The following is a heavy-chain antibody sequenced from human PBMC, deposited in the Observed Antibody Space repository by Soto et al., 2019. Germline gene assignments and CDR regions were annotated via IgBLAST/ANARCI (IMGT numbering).Heavy chain of an antibody. D-gene: IGHD2-2*01. V-gene: IGHV1-69*12. CDR1: GGTFSSYA. CDR3: ASHSSLRGYCISTSCYGYYYGMDV. Sequence: QVQLVQSGAEVKKPGSSVKVSCKASGGTFSSYAISWVRQAPGQGLEWMGGIIPIFGTADYAQKFQGRVTITGDESTSTAYMELSSRRSEDTAVYYCASHSSLRGYCISTSCYGYYYGMDVWGQGTTVTVSS. CDR2: IIPIFGTA. J-gene: IGHJ6*02.